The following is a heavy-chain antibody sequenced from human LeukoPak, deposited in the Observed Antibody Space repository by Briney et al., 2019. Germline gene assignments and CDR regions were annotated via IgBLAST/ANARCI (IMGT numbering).Heavy chain of an antibody. CDR1: GASINSYY. Sequence: PSETLSLTCSVSGASINSYYWSWIGQPPGKGLELIGYVHYSGSTNYNPSLKSRVTISLDTSKTQFSLRLTSVTAADTAVYYCASQLGGTTFHWGQGILVTVSS. CDR2: VHYSGST. D-gene: IGHD1-1*01. V-gene: IGHV4-59*01. J-gene: IGHJ4*02. CDR3: ASQLGGTTFH.